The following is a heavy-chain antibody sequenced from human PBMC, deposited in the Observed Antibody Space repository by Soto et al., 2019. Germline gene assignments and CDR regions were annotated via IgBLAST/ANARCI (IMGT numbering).Heavy chain of an antibody. CDR1: GYSFTSYW. Sequence: GESLKISCKGSGYSFTSYWIGWVRQMPGKGLEWMGIIYPGDSDTRYSPSFQGQVTISADKSISTAYLQWSSLKASDTAMYYCARNTFPGGYYYYYYMDVWGKGTTVTVS. J-gene: IGHJ6*03. CDR2: IYPGDSDT. CDR3: ARNTFPGGYYYYYYMDV. D-gene: IGHD2-2*02. V-gene: IGHV5-51*01.